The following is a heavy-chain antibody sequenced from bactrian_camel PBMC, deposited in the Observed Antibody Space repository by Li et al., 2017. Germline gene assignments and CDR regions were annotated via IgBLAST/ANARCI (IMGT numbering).Heavy chain of an antibody. Sequence: QLVESGGGSVQPGGSLRLSCAASGFTLGSWSMHWVRQAPGKGLEWISDIDNDGSSTYYAASVEGRFTISRDNAKNTLYLQKNDLKPEDTAMYFCAASKAVAGVTLWEDEYKHWGQGTQVTVS. CDR3: AASKAVAGVTLWEDEYKH. CDR2: IDNDGSST. D-gene: IGHD6*01. CDR1: GFTLGSWS. V-gene: IGHV3S1*01. J-gene: IGHJ4*01.